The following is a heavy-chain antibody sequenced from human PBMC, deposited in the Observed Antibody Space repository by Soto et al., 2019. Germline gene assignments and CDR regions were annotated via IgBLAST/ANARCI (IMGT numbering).Heavy chain of an antibody. J-gene: IGHJ5*02. Sequence: GASVKVSCKASGGTFSSFAIIWVRQAPGQGLEWMGGVIPIFGTTDYAQKFQGRVTIIADESTSTAYMELSSLRSEDTAVYYCAREAAAGTNRFDPWGQGTLVTVSS. V-gene: IGHV1-69*13. CDR2: VIPIFGTT. CDR3: AREAAAGTNRFDP. CDR1: GGTFSSFA. D-gene: IGHD6-13*01.